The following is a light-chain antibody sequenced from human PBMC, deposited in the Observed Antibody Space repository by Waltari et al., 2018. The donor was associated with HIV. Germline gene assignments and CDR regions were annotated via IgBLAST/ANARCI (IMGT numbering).Light chain of an antibody. CDR1: SSDIGGYNS. J-gene: IGLJ3*02. V-gene: IGLV2-14*03. CDR3: ASYTSSNVV. Sequence: QPALTQPAPVSGSPGQSPTISCTGTSSDIGGYNSVSWCQPQPGHAPTLLIYDGTGRRIGVCFRVSGSKSGNTASLTISEPQAEDECYYYCASYTSSNVVFGGGTKLTVL. CDR2: DGT.